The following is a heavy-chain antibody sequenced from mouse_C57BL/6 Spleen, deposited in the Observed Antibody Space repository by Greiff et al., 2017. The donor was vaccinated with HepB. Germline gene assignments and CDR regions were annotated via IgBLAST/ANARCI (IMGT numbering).Heavy chain of an antibody. CDR1: GFTFSSYA. Sequence: EVQGVESGGGLVKPGGSLKLSCAASGFTFSSYAMSWVRQTPEKRLEWVATISDGGSYTYYPDNVKGRFTISRDNAKNNRYLQMSHLKSEDTAMYYCARDKLGDYFDYWGQGTTLTVSS. CDR3: ARDKLGDYFDY. J-gene: IGHJ2*01. CDR2: ISDGGSYT. D-gene: IGHD4-1*01. V-gene: IGHV5-4*01.